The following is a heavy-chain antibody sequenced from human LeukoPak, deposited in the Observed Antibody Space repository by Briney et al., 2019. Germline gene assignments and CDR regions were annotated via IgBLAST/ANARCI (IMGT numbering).Heavy chain of an antibody. J-gene: IGHJ6*03. CDR2: IYHSGST. CDR1: GGSISSSNW. CDR3: ARGVFNIRLGSYYYYYMDV. D-gene: IGHD2/OR15-2a*01. Sequence: SGTLSLTCAVSGGSISSSNWWSWVRQPPGKGLEWIGEIYHSGSTNYNPSLKSRVTISVDKSKNQFSLKLSSVTAADTAVYYCARGVFNIRLGSYYYYYMDVWGKGTTVTVSS. V-gene: IGHV4-4*02.